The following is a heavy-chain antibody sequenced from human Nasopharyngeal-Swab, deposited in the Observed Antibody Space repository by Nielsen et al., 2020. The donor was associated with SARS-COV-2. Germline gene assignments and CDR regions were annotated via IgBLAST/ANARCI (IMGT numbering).Heavy chain of an antibody. CDR2: INPSGGST. J-gene: IGHJ4*02. CDR1: GYTFTSYY. CDR3: ARDNGYSYGPVGFFDY. V-gene: IGHV1-46*01. Sequence: ASVKVSCKASGYTFTSYYMHWVRQAPGQGLEWMGIINPSGGSTSYAQKFQGRVTMTRDTSTSTVYMELSSLRSEDTAVYYCARDNGYSYGPVGFFDYWGQGTLVTVSS. D-gene: IGHD5-18*01.